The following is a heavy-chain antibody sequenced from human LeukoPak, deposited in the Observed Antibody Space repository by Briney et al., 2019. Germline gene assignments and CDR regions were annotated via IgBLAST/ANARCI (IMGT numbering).Heavy chain of an antibody. CDR2: IFPGDSDT. CDR3: ARRLLSSSSFDY. D-gene: IGHD6-6*01. V-gene: IGHV5-51*01. Sequence: HGESLKISCKGSGYSFTNYWVGWVRQMPGKGLDWMGIIFPGDSDTKYSPSFEGQVTISADKSINIVYLQWSSLQASDTAIYYCARRLLSSSSFDYWGRGTLVT. CDR1: GYSFTNYW. J-gene: IGHJ4*02.